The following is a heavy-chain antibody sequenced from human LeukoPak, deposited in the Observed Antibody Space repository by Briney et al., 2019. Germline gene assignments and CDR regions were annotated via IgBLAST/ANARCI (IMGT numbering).Heavy chain of an antibody. D-gene: IGHD3-10*01. V-gene: IGHV1-69*04. CDR2: IIPILGIA. CDR1: GGTFLNYA. J-gene: IGHJ3*02. Sequence: SVKVSCKTSGGTFLNYAISWVRQAPGQGLEWMGRIIPILGIANYAQKFQARVTLTADKSTSTPYMELSSLRSDDTAVYYCARASQDYYGSGSYYRGGDAFDIWGQGTMVTVSS. CDR3: ARASQDYYGSGSYYRGGDAFDI.